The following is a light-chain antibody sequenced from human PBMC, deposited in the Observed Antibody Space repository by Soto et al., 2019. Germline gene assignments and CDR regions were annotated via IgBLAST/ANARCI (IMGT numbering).Light chain of an antibody. J-gene: IGKJ4*01. CDR3: QQLSVYPLT. V-gene: IGKV1-9*01. CDR1: QGIGRS. Sequence: DMKLNHSPSFLTKTKGDRVTITCRASQGIGRSLAWYQQNPGKAPKLLIYDAVILQSGVPSRFSGSGSGTEFTLTVSSLLPEDFATYYCQQLSVYPLTFAGGTKVDIK. CDR2: DAV.